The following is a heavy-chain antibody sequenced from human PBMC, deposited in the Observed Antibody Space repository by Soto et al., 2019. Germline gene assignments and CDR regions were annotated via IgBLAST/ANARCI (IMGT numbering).Heavy chain of an antibody. J-gene: IGHJ4*02. V-gene: IGHV3-48*03. Sequence: QAGGSLRLSCAASGFIFSSYEMNWVRQAPGKGLEWLSYISSRSSTIYYADSVKGRFTISRDNAKNALYLHMNSLRVEDTAVYYCARDAPDYHDTSGTLYWGQGTLVTVSS. CDR3: ARDAPDYHDTSGTLY. D-gene: IGHD3-22*01. CDR2: ISSRSSTI. CDR1: GFIFSSYE.